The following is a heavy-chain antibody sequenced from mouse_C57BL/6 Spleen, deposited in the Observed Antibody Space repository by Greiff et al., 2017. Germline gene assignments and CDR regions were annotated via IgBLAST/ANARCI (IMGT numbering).Heavy chain of an antibody. J-gene: IGHJ4*01. V-gene: IGHV1-15*01. D-gene: IGHD1-1*01. CDR2: IDPETGGT. CDR3: TRDPLYYYGSSYDYAMDY. CDR1: GYTFTDYE. Sequence: QVQLQQSGAELVRPGASVTLSCKASGYTFTDYEMHWVKQTPVHGLEWIGAIDPETGGTSYNQKFKGKAILTADKSSSTAYMELRSLTSEDSAVYYCTRDPLYYYGSSYDYAMDYWGQGTSVTVSS.